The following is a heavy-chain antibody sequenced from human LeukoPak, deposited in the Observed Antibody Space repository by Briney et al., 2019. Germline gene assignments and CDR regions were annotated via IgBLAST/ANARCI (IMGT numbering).Heavy chain of an antibody. CDR1: GYSVTSYN. CDR2: INHKSGAA. Sequence: ASVKVSCKTSGYSVTSYNMHWVRQAPGQGLEGMGWINHKSGAANYAQKFQGRVTMTWDTSISTAYMELRRLSSDDTAVYYCAREYILTRYYGDYWGQGTLVTVSS. J-gene: IGHJ4*02. V-gene: IGHV1-2*02. D-gene: IGHD3-9*01. CDR3: AREYILTRYYGDY.